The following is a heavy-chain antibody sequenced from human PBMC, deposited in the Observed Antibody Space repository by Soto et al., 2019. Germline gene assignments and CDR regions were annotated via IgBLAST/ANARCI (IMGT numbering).Heavy chain of an antibody. Sequence: SLKISCKGSGFSFRDYWIGWVRQMPGKGLEWMGIIYAADYDTRYSPSFQGQVTISVDRSISTAYLQWSSLKTSDTAMYYCARRGGDYSFAYWGQGTLVTVSS. D-gene: IGHD2-21*02. CDR2: IYAADYDT. J-gene: IGHJ4*02. CDR3: ARRGGDYSFAY. CDR1: GFSFRDYW. V-gene: IGHV5-51*01.